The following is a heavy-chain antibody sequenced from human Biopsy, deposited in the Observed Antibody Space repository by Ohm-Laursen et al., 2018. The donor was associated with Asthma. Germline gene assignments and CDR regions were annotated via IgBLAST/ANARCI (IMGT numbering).Heavy chain of an antibody. J-gene: IGHJ4*02. Sequence: SLRLSCAASGFTFSSYAMHWVRQAPGKGLEWVAVISYDGNNKYYADSVKGRFTISRDNSKNTLYLQMNSLRAEDTAVYYCAREGIAVAHFDYWGQGTLVTVSS. D-gene: IGHD6-19*01. CDR3: AREGIAVAHFDY. V-gene: IGHV3-30-3*01. CDR2: ISYDGNNK. CDR1: GFTFSSYA.